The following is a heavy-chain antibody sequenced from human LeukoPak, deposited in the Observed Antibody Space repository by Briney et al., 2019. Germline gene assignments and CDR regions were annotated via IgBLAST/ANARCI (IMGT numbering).Heavy chain of an antibody. J-gene: IGHJ6*02. CDR3: ASFGRNGYVYTMDV. Sequence: GGSLRLSCAASGFTFSTYCMHWVRQAPGKGLVWVARLKNDGITTTYADSAKGRFTISRDNAKNTVYLQMDRLRAEDTAVYYCASFGRNGYVYTMDVWGQGTTVTVSS. CDR1: GFTFSTYC. V-gene: IGHV3-74*01. D-gene: IGHD3-16*01. CDR2: LKNDGITT.